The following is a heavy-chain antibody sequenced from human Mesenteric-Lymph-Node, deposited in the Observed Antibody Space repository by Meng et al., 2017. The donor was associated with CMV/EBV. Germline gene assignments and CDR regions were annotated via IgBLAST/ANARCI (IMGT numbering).Heavy chain of an antibody. D-gene: IGHD6-6*01. CDR2: IYYNGST. CDR1: GGSISSSSYY. Sequence: SETLSFTCTVSGGSISSSSYYWGWIRQPPGKGLEWIGSIYYNGSTYYNPSLKSRVTISVDTSKNQFSLKLSSVTAADTAVYYCANLCSSSSCFDYWGQGTLVTVSS. J-gene: IGHJ4*02. V-gene: IGHV4-39*01. CDR3: ANLCSSSSCFDY.